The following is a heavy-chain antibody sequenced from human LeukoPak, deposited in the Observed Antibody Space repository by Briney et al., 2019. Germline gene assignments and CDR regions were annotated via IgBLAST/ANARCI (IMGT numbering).Heavy chain of an antibody. CDR3: ARGPVVPAAINWFDP. CDR2: IYHSGST. Sequence: PSETLSLTCTVSGGSISSGGYYWSWIRQPPGKGLEWIGYIYHSGSTYYNPSLKSRVTISVDRSKNQFSLKLSSVTAADTAVYYCARGPVVPAAINWFDPWGQGTLVTVSS. CDR1: GGSISSGGYY. V-gene: IGHV4-30-2*01. J-gene: IGHJ5*02. D-gene: IGHD2-2*01.